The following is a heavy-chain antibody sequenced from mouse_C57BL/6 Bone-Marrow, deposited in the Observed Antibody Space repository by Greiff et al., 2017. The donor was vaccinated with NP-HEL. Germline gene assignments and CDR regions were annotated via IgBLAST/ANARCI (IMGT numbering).Heavy chain of an antibody. Sequence: EVMLVESGGGLVKPGGSLKLSCAASGFTFSSYAMSWVRQTPEKRLEWVATISDGGSYTYYPDNVKGRFTISRDNAKNNLYLQMSHLKSEDTAMYYCARDDYDYDGFAYWGQGTLVTVSA. CDR2: ISDGGSYT. V-gene: IGHV5-4*01. CDR3: ARDDYDYDGFAY. J-gene: IGHJ3*01. D-gene: IGHD2-4*01. CDR1: GFTFSSYA.